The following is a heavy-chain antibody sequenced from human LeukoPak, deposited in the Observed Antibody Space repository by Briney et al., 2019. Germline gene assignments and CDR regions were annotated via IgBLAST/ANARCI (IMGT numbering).Heavy chain of an antibody. Sequence: SETLSLTCTVSGGSISSSSYYWGWIRQPPGKGLEWIGTIYYSGSTSYNPSLKSRVTISVGTSKNQFSLKLSSVTAADTAVYYCARRLYDRSGHRDAFDIWGQGTMVTVSS. CDR3: ARRLYDRSGHRDAFDI. CDR2: IYYSGST. CDR1: GGSISSSSYY. V-gene: IGHV4-39*01. J-gene: IGHJ3*02. D-gene: IGHD3-22*01.